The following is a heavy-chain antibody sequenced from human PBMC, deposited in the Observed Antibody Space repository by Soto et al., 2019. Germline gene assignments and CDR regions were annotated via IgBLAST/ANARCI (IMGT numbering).Heavy chain of an antibody. CDR3: ATGRDSGVVVDYYYYYGMDV. Sequence: EVQLLESGGGLVQPGGSLRLSCAASGFTFSSYAMSWVRQAPGKGLEWVSTVSITGGSTSYADSVKGRFTISRDNSKNTLYLQMNSLRAEDTAVYYCATGRDSGVVVDYYYYYGMDVWGQGTTVTVSS. J-gene: IGHJ6*02. V-gene: IGHV3-23*01. CDR2: VSITGGST. CDR1: GFTFSSYA. D-gene: IGHD3-3*01.